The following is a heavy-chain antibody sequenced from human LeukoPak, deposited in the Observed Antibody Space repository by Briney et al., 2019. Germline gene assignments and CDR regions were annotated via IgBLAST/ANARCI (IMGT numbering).Heavy chain of an antibody. V-gene: IGHV3-7*01. CDR1: GFTFSSYW. D-gene: IGHD3-9*01. CDR2: IKQDGSEK. CDR3: ARGDPRSVYYGPTN. Sequence: GGSLRLSCAASGFTFSSYWMSWVRQAPGKGLEWVANIKQDGSEKYYVDSVKGRFTISRDNAKNSLYLQMNSLRAEDTAVYYCARGDPRSVYYGPTNWGQGTLVTVSS. J-gene: IGHJ4*02.